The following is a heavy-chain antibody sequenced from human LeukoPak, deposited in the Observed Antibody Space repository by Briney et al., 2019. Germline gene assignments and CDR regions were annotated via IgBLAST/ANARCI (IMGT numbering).Heavy chain of an antibody. CDR2: ISSGSTYI. D-gene: IGHD5-24*01. CDR1: GFTFSSYS. CDR3: ARGGIFTYGYDY. V-gene: IGHV3-21*01. Sequence: KPGGSLRLSCAASGFTFSSYSMNWVRQAPGKGLEWVSSISSGSTYIFYADSVKGRFTISRGNARNSLYLQMNSLRAEDTAVYYCARGGIFTYGYDYWGQGTLVTVSS. J-gene: IGHJ4*02.